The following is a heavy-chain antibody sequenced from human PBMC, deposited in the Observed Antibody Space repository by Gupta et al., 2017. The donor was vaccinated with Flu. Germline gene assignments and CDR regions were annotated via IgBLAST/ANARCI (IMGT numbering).Heavy chain of an antibody. CDR1: GFTFSSYT. J-gene: IGHJ4*02. CDR2: ISAESNYR. CDR3: ARDGVLDNFAH. V-gene: IGHV3-21*06. D-gene: IGHD3-3*01. Sequence: EVQLVESGGDLVKRGESLRLSCAASGFTFSSYTMHWVRQAPGRGPEWVASISAESNYRYYADSVRGRFTISRDNAKNSLYLQMEGLRVEDTAMYYCARDGVLDNFAHWGQGTQVTVSS.